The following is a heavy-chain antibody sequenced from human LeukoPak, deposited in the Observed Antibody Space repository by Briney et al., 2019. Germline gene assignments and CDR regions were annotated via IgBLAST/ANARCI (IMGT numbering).Heavy chain of an antibody. J-gene: IGHJ4*02. CDR2: ISAYNGNT. CDR3: ARDLFLGLGCSSPGGYFDY. Sequence: GASVKVSCKASGYTFTSYGISWVRQAPGQGLEWMGWISAYNGNTNYAQKLQGRVTMTTDTSTSTAYMELRSLRSDDTAVYYCARDLFLGLGCSSPGGYFDYWGQGTLVTVSS. CDR1: GYTFTSYG. V-gene: IGHV1-18*01. D-gene: IGHD6-13*01.